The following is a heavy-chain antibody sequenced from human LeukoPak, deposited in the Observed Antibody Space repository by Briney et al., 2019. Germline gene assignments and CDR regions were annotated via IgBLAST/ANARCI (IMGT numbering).Heavy chain of an antibody. J-gene: IGHJ4*02. CDR1: GFTFGNYG. D-gene: IGHD2-2*03. V-gene: IGHV3-74*01. CDR2: INIDETNT. Sequence: TGGSLRLSCAASGFTFGNYGMSWVRQAPGKGLVWVSRINIDETNTNYADSVKGRFTISRDNAKKAIYLQLNSLRVDDTAIYYCARAPRWMSSYFDYWGQGVLVTVSS. CDR3: ARAPRWMSSYFDY.